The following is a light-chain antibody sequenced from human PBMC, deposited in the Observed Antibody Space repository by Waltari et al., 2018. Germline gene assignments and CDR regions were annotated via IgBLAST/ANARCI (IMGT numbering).Light chain of an antibody. J-gene: IGLJ3*02. CDR2: DVS. CDR3: NSYTGSSSWV. CDR1: SRDVGFYNY. Sequence: QSALTQPTSVSGSPGQSITISCTGTSRDVGFYNYVSWYQQYPGKVPRLLIYDVSERPSVISSRFSGSKSGNTASLTISGLQADDEADYYCNSYTGSSSWVFGGGTKLTVL. V-gene: IGLV2-14*01.